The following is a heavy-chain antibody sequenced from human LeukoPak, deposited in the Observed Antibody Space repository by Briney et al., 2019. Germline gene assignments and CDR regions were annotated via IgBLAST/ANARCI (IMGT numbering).Heavy chain of an antibody. J-gene: IGHJ6*03. Sequence: SETLSLTCAVYGGSFSGYYWSWIRQPPGKGLEWIGEINHSGSTNYNPSLKSRVTISVDTSKNQFSLKLSSVTAADTAVYYCARGRRYFDWLSKRNYYYHMDVWGKGTTVTVSS. V-gene: IGHV4-34*01. CDR2: INHSGST. CDR1: GGSFSGYY. CDR3: ARGRRYFDWLSKRNYYYHMDV. D-gene: IGHD3-9*01.